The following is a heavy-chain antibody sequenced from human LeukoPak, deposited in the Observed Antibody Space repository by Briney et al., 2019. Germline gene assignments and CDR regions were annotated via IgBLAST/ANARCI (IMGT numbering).Heavy chain of an antibody. CDR2: LYPGDSDT. D-gene: IGHD3-10*01. V-gene: IGHV5-51*01. J-gene: IGHJ4*02. CDR1: GYSFTTYW. Sequence: GESLKISCKGSGYSFTTYWIGWVRQMPGKGLEWMGALYPGDSDTRYSPSFQGQVTISVDKSISTAYLQWSSLKASDTAIYYCVRRNYYGSGSQYSHFDYWGQGTLVTVSS. CDR3: VRRNYYGSGSQYSHFDY.